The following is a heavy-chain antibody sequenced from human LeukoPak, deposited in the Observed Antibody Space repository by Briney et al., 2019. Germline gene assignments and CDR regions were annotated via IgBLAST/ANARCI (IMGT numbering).Heavy chain of an antibody. CDR1: GFTFSSYS. D-gene: IGHD3-22*01. CDR2: ISSSGSTI. J-gene: IGHJ4*02. CDR3: ARVADDYYDSSGYPNPFDY. V-gene: IGHV3-48*04. Sequence: PGGSLRLSCAASGFTFSSYSMNWVRQAPGKGLEWVSYISSSGSTIYYADSVKGRFTISRDNAKNSLYLQMNSLRAEDTAVYYCARVADDYYDSSGYPNPFDYWGQGTLVTVSS.